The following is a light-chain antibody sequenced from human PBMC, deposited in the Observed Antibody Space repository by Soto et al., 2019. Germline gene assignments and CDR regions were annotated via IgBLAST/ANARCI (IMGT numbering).Light chain of an antibody. CDR2: AAS. Sequence: IQLTQSPSSLSASVGDRVTITCRASQGINTFLAWYQQKPGKAPKLLIYAASTLQSGVPSRFSGSGSGTDFTLTISCLQSEDFATYYCQQYHSYPPTFGGGTKVDIK. CDR1: QGINTF. J-gene: IGKJ4*01. V-gene: IGKV1-9*01. CDR3: QQYHSYPPT.